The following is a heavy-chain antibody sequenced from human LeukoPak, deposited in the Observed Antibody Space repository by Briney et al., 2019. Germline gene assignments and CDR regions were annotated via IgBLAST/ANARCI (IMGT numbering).Heavy chain of an antibody. CDR2: INWNGGST. V-gene: IGHV3-20*04. Sequence: GSLRLSCAASGFTFDDYGMSWVRQAPGKGLEWVSGINWNGGSTGYADSVKGRFTISRDNAKNSLYLQMNSLRAEDTAVYYCARAPRIAAAAGRFDPWGQGTLVTVSS. CDR3: ARAPRIAAAAGRFDP. J-gene: IGHJ5*02. D-gene: IGHD6-13*01. CDR1: GFTFDDYG.